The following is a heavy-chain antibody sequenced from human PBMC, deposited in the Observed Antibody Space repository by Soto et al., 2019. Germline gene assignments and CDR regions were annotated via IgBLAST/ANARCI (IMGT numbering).Heavy chain of an antibody. CDR1: GYRFTNYW. Sequence: GESLKISCKGSGYRFTNYWIGWVRQMPGKGLEWMGIIYPGDSDTRYSPSFQGQVTISADKSINTAYLQWSSLKASDTAMYYCARDYCSGTTCYELDNWGQETQSTLSS. J-gene: IGHJ4*02. V-gene: IGHV5-51*01. D-gene: IGHD2-2*01. CDR2: IYPGDSDT. CDR3: ARDYCSGTTCYELDN.